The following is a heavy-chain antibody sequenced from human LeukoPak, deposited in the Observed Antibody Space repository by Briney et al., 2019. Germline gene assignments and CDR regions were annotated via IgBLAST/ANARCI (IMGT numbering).Heavy chain of an antibody. D-gene: IGHD6-19*01. J-gene: IGHJ4*02. CDR1: GFTFSSYG. CDR3: AKGTRIGVATFDY. CDR2: IWYDGSNK. V-gene: IGHV3-33*06. Sequence: PGGSLRLSCAASGFTFSSYGMHWVRQAPGKGLEWVAVIWYDGSNKYYADSVKGRFTISRDNSKNTLYLQMNSLRAEDTAVYYCAKGTRIGVATFDYWGQGTLVTVSS.